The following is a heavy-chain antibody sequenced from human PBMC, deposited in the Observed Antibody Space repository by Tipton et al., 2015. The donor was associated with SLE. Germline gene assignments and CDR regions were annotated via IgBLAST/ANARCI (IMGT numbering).Heavy chain of an antibody. V-gene: IGHV4-34*01. Sequence: TLSLTCAVYGGSFSGYHWSWVRQRQGQGLEWIGEVHLVGSTNYNPSLKSRVNISLDTSKNQLFLKLNSVTAADTAQYYCARQGFEVWGQGTLVTV. J-gene: IGHJ4*02. CDR2: VHLVGST. CDR1: GGSFSGYH. CDR3: ARQGFEV.